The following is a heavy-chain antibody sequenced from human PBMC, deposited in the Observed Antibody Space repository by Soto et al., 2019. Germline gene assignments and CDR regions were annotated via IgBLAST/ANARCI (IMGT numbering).Heavy chain of an antibody. V-gene: IGHV1-18*01. CDR3: AREFMITFGGVIVIPALDY. CDR1: GYTFTSYV. Sequence: ASVKVSCKASGYTFTSYVISWVRHAPGQGLEWMGWISAYNGNTNYAQKLQGRVTMTTGTSTSTAYMELRSLRSDDTAVYYRAREFMITFGGVIVIPALDYWGQGTLVTVSS. J-gene: IGHJ4*02. D-gene: IGHD3-16*02. CDR2: ISAYNGNT.